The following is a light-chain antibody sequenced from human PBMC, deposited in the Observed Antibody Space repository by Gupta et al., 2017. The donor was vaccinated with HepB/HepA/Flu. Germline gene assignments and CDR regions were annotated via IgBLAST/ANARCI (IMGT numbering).Light chain of an antibody. CDR3: RSYAGRDTPVV. CDR2: EVN. J-gene: IGLJ2*01. CDR1: NNNIGRYNL. V-gene: IGLV2-23*02. Sequence: QSVLTQPASVSGSPGQSITISCTGTNNNIGRYNLVSWYQQFPGKAPKLIIYEVNKRPSGVSDRFSGSKSGNTASLTISGLQAEDEANYYCRSYAGRDTPVVFGGGTKLTVL.